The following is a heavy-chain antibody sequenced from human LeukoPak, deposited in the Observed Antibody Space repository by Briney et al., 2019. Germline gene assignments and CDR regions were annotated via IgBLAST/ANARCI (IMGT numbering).Heavy chain of an antibody. D-gene: IGHD3-22*01. V-gene: IGHV3-9*01. Sequence: PGGSLRLSCAASGFTFSSYVMHWVRQAPGKGLEWVSGISWNSGSIGYADSVKGRFTISRDNAKNSLYLQMNSLRAEDTAVYYCARGAYYYDSSGYRPTTEYYFDYWGQGTLVTVSS. CDR3: ARGAYYYDSSGYRPTTEYYFDY. CDR2: ISWNSGSI. J-gene: IGHJ4*02. CDR1: GFTFSSYV.